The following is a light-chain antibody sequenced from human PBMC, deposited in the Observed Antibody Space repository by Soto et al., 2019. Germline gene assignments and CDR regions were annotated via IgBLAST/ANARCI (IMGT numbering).Light chain of an antibody. CDR1: QSISRS. V-gene: IGKV1-39*01. CDR3: HQSYNTPPYT. CDR2: AAS. J-gene: IGKJ2*01. Sequence: DIQMTQSPSSLSAYVGDRVTITCRASQSISRSLNWYQQKPGKAPELLIYAASILQSGVPSRFSGSGSGTDFTLTISSLQPEDFAIYYCHQSYNTPPYTFGQGTKLEIK.